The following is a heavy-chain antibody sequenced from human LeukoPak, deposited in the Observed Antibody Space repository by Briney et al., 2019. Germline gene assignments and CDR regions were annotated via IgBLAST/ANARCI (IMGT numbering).Heavy chain of an antibody. CDR2: IHYSGST. J-gene: IGHJ3*02. CDR3: ARATAFFDI. V-gene: IGHV4-59*01. Sequence: SETLSLTCTVSGGSISSYYWSWIRQPPGKGLEWIGYIHYSGSTNYNPSLKSRVTISVDTSKNQFSLKLTSVTAADTAVYYCARATAFFDIWGQGTMVTVSS. CDR1: GGSISSYY.